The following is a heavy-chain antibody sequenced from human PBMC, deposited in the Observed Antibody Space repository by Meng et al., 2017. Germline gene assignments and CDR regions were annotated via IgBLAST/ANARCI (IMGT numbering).Heavy chain of an antibody. J-gene: IGHJ4*02. V-gene: IGHV1-2*06. CDR2: IDPNSGVT. CDR3: VRDEDISAAGKLFGDY. D-gene: IGHD6-13*01. Sequence: SGAEVKKPGASVNVSCTPSGYTFTAYYIQWVLQAPGQGLDWMGRIDPNSGVTEYAQKFQGRVTVTGDTSISTAYMELSRLRSDDTAIYYCVRDEDISAAGKLFGDYWGQGTLVTVSS. CDR1: GYTFTAYY.